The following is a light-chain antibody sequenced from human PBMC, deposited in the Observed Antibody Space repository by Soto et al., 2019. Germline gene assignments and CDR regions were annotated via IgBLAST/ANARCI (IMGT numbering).Light chain of an antibody. CDR1: QSISSW. Sequence: DIQMTQSPSTLSASVGDRVTVTFRASQSISSWLAWYQQKPGKAPKLLIYKASSLESGVPSRFSGTGSPTEFTLTISSLQHEDFATYYCQQYNSYPWTFGQGTKLDIK. CDR2: KAS. J-gene: IGKJ1*01. CDR3: QQYNSYPWT. V-gene: IGKV1-5*03.